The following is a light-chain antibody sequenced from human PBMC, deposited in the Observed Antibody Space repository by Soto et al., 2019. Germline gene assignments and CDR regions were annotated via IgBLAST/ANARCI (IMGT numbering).Light chain of an antibody. V-gene: IGKV2-40*01. CDR3: MQRIEFPLT. CDR2: TLS. CDR1: QSLLNSDDGDTY. J-gene: IGKJ4*01. Sequence: DIVMTQTPLSLPVTPGEPASISCRSSQSLLNSDDGDTYLDWYLQKPGQSPQLLIYTLSYRASXVXDXXRGSGSGTDFTLKSSRVEAEDVGVYYCMQRIEFPLTFGGGTKVEIK.